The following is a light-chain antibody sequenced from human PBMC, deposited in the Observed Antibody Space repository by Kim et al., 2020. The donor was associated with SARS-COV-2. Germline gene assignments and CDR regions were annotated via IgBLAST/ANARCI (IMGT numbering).Light chain of an antibody. CDR2: LNSDGSH. CDR1: SGHSSYA. Sequence: ASVNHTCTLSSGHSSYAIAWHQQQPEKGPRYLMKLNSDGSHSKGDGIPDRFSGSSSGAERYLTISSLQSEDEADYYCQTWGTGIRVFGGGTQLTVL. J-gene: IGLJ3*02. CDR3: QTWGTGIRV. V-gene: IGLV4-69*01.